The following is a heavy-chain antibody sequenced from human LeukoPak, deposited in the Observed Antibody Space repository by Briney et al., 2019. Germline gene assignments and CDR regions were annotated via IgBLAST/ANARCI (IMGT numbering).Heavy chain of an antibody. V-gene: IGHV4-59*01. CDR3: ARENAYCGGDCYRKYYFDY. CDR2: IYYSGST. CDR1: GGSISNYY. Sequence: SETLSLTCTVSGGSISNYYWSWIRQPPGKGLEWIGYIYYSGSTNYNPSLKSRVTISGDTSKNQFSLKLSSVTAADTAVYYCARENAYCGGDCYRKYYFDYWGQGTLVTVSS. J-gene: IGHJ4*02. D-gene: IGHD2-21*01.